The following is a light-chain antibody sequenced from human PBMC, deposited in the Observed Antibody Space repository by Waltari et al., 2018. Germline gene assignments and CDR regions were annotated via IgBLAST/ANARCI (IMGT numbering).Light chain of an antibody. J-gene: IGKJ4*01. V-gene: IGKV1-39*01. CDR2: ETS. Sequence: DIQMTQSPSSLSASVGDRVTITCRASQSISIYLNWYQQKPGKAPKLLIYETSSLQSGVPSRFSGSGSGTDFTLTISSLQPEDFATYYCQQSDTTPLTFGGGTKVEIK. CDR3: QQSDTTPLT. CDR1: QSISIY.